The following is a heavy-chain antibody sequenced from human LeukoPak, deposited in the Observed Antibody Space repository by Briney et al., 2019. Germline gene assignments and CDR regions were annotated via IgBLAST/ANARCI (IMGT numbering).Heavy chain of an antibody. CDR3: ARKALNVMSHNWFDP. Sequence: PSETLSLTCTVSGGSISSYYWSWIRQPAGKGLEWIGRIYISGSTDYNPSLKSRLTMSVDTSKNQFSLKLSSVTAADTAVYYCARKALNVMSHNWFDPWGQGTLVTVSS. CDR2: IYISGST. CDR1: GGSISSYY. D-gene: IGHD3-16*02. V-gene: IGHV4-4*07. J-gene: IGHJ5*02.